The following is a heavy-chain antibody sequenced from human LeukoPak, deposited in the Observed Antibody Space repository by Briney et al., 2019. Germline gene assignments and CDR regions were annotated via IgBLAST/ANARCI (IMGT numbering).Heavy chain of an antibody. D-gene: IGHD3-10*01. Sequence: SETLSLTCTGSGGSVSSGSYYWSWIRQPPGKGLEWIGYIYYSGSTNYNPSLKSRVTISVDTSKNQFSLKLSSVTAADTAVYYCATSVSYGSGVTNWFDPWGQGTLVTVSS. CDR1: GGSVSSGSYY. CDR3: ATSVSYGSGVTNWFDP. V-gene: IGHV4-61*01. J-gene: IGHJ5*02. CDR2: IYYSGST.